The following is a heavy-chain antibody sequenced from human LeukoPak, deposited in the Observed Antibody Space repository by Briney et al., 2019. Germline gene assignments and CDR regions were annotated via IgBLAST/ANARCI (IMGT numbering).Heavy chain of an antibody. V-gene: IGHV4-34*01. CDR2: INHSGST. CDR1: GGSFSGYY. CDR3: ARYRGSYYYDSSGYASRQIFDY. Sequence: PSETLSLTCAVYGGSFSGYYWRWIRQPPGKGLEWIGEINHSGSTNYNPSLKSRVTISVDTSKNQFSLKLSSVTAADTAVYYCARYRGSYYYDSSGYASRQIFDYWGQGTLVTVSS. J-gene: IGHJ4*02. D-gene: IGHD3-22*01.